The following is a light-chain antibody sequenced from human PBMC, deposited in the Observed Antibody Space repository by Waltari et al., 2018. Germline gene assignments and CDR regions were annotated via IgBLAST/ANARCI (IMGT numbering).Light chain of an antibody. CDR3: QHYYRTPFT. J-gene: IGKJ3*01. CDR1: QDISND. V-gene: IGKV1-NL1*01. CDR2: EAS. Sequence: DIQMTQSPSSLSASVGDRVTITCRASQDISNDLAWYQQKPGETPKLLIYEASNLQSESPSRFSGSGSGTDFTLTSSRLQSEDSASYYCQHYYRTPFTFGPGTKREIK.